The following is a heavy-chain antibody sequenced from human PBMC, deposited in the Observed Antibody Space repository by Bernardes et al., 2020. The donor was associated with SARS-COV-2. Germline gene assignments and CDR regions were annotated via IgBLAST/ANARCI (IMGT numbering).Heavy chain of an antibody. Sequence: GGSLRLSCVVSGFNFNSYAMSWVRQAPGKGLEWVSDVSGSGESTYYADSVKGRFTISRDNSKDTLYLQMNSLRAEDTAVYYCAKPMFTFGGVSLYGMDVWGQGTTVTVSS. CDR1: GFNFNSYA. J-gene: IGHJ6*02. D-gene: IGHD3-16*01. CDR2: VSGSGEST. CDR3: AKPMFTFGGVSLYGMDV. V-gene: IGHV3-23*01.